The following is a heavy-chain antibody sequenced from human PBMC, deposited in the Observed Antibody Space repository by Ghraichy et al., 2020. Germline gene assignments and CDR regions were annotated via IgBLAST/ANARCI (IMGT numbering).Heavy chain of an antibody. CDR1: GFTLRNDV. J-gene: IGHJ2*01. CDR2: IRGSDGST. CDR3: VKVEGGPRWYYYL. D-gene: IGHD3-3*01. Sequence: GGSLRLSCTASGFTLRNDVISWVRQAPGKGLEWVSCIRGSDGSTYYVDSVKGRFTISRDNSKNTIYLQMNSLRAGDTAVYYCVKVEGGPRWYYYLWGRGTLITGSS. V-gene: IGHV3-23*01.